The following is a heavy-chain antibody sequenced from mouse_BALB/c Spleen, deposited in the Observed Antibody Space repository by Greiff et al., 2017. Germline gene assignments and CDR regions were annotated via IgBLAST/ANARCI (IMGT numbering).Heavy chain of an antibody. D-gene: IGHD2-14*01. CDR3: ARSEVRLGAMDY. CDR1: GYTFTSYW. J-gene: IGHJ4*01. V-gene: IGHV1-87*01. Sequence: QVQLQQSGAELARPGASVKLSCKASGYTFTSYWMQWVKQRPGQGLEWIGAIYPGDGDTRYTQKFKGKATLTADKSSSTAYMQLSSLASEDSAVYYCARSEVRLGAMDYWGQGTSVTVSS. CDR2: IYPGDGDT.